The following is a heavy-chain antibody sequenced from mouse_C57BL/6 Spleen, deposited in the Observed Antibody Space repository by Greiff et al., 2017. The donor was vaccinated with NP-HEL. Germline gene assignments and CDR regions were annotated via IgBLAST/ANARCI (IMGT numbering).Heavy chain of an antibody. D-gene: IGHD1-1*01. V-gene: IGHV1-64*01. CDR3: ARFITTVNYAMDY. Sequence: QVQLQQPGAELVKPGASVKLSCKASGYTFTSYWMHWVKQRPGQGLEWIGMIHPNSGSTNYNEKFKSKATLTVDTSSSTAYMQLSSLTSEDSAVYYCARFITTVNYAMDYWGQGTSVTVSS. CDR2: IHPNSGST. J-gene: IGHJ4*01. CDR1: GYTFTSYW.